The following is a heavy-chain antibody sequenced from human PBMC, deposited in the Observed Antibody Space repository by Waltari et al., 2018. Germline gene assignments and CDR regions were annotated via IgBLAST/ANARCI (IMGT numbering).Heavy chain of an antibody. J-gene: IGHJ5*02. CDR3: ARRQSSNGSGGSCYSNWFDP. D-gene: IGHD2-15*01. CDR1: GGSISSSSYY. CDR2: IYYSGRT. Sequence: QLQLQESGPGLVKPSETLSLTCTVSGGSISSSSYYWGWIRQPPGKGLEWIGSIYYSGRTDNNPSLKSRGTISVDTSKNQFSRKLSSVTAADTAVYYCARRQSSNGSGGSCYSNWFDPWGQGTLVTVSS. V-gene: IGHV4-39*01.